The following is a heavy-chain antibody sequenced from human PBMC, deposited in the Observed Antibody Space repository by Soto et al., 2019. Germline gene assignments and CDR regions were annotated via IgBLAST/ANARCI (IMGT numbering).Heavy chain of an antibody. CDR2: INAGNGNT. CDR3: ARDIMAAAPDY. J-gene: IGHJ4*02. Sequence: QVQLVQSGAEVKKPGASVKVSCKASGYTFTSYAMHWVRQAPGQRLEWMGWINAGNGNTKYSQKFQGRVTITRDTSASTAYMELSSLRSGDTAVYYCARDIMAAAPDYWGQGTLVTVSS. V-gene: IGHV1-3*01. CDR1: GYTFTSYA. D-gene: IGHD6-13*01.